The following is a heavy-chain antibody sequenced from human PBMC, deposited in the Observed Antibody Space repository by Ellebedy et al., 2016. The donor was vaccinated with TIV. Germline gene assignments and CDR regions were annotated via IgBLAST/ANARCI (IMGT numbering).Heavy chain of an antibody. J-gene: IGHJ6*02. V-gene: IGHV1-8*01. CDR2: MNPNSGHT. D-gene: IGHD5-18*01. CDR1: GYTFTSYD. Sequence: AASVKVSCKASGYTFTSYDINWMRQATGQGLEWMAWMNPNSGHTGYAQKFQGRVTMTRNTSISTAYMELSSLRSEDTAVNYCARAWDTGMAPNYYYGMDVWGQGTTVTVSS. CDR3: ARAWDTGMAPNYYYGMDV.